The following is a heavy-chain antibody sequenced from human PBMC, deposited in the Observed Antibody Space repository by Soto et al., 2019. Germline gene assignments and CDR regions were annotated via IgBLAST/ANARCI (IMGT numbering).Heavy chain of an antibody. Sequence: GESLKISCKGSGYSFTSYWIGWVRQMPGKGLEWMGIIYPGDSDTRYSPSFQGQVTISADKSISTAYLQWSSLKASDTAMYECARRRGDGYSYVEGYFDYWGQGTLVTVSS. J-gene: IGHJ4*02. D-gene: IGHD3-10*01. V-gene: IGHV5-51*01. CDR3: ARRRGDGYSYVEGYFDY. CDR2: IYPGDSDT. CDR1: GYSFTSYW.